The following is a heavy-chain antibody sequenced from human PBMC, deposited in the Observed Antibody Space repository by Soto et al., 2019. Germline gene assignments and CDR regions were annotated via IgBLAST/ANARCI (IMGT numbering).Heavy chain of an antibody. V-gene: IGHV3-23*01. J-gene: IGHJ3*02. Sequence: PSGSLTLYCAASGFTCRSYGTRWARQAPWKWIEWVSTSSCSAGRTFYADSVKGRFTISRDNSRDKLFLQMHSLRADDAAVYYCERRARTATTNWRAFDIWGQGTMVPVSS. D-gene: IGHD1-7*01. CDR3: ERRARTATTNWRAFDI. CDR1: GFTCRSYG. CDR2: SSCSAGRT.